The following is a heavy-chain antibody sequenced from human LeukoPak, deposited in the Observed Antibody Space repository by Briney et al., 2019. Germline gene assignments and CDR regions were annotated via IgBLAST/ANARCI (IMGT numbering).Heavy chain of an antibody. CDR1: GGSISSSNW. Sequence: PSETLSLTCAVSGGSISSSNWWSWVRQPPGKGLEWIGEIYHSGSTNYNPSLKSRVTISVDKSKNQFSLKLSSVTAADTAVYYCARTYDFWSGYPSFDPWGQETLVTVSS. D-gene: IGHD3-3*01. CDR2: IYHSGST. CDR3: ARTYDFWSGYPSFDP. V-gene: IGHV4-4*02. J-gene: IGHJ5*02.